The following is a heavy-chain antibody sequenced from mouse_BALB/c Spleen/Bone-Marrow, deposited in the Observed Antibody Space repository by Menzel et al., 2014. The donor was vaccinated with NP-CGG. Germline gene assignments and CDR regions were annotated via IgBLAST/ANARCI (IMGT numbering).Heavy chain of an antibody. CDR3: ARKGYGNFPYYAKEY. Sequence: QVQLQQSGAELAKPGASVKMSCKASGYTFTSYWMYWIKQRPGQGLEWIGYINPSTGYTEYNQKFKDKATLTADKSSNTAYMPLSSLTTEDSAVYFCARKGYGNFPYYAKEYWGPRTSINVSS. V-gene: IGHV1-7*01. D-gene: IGHD2-1*01. CDR2: INPSTGYT. J-gene: IGHJ4*01. CDR1: GYTFTSYW.